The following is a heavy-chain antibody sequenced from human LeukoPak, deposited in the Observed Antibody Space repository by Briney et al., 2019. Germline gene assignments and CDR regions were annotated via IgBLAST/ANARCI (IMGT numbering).Heavy chain of an antibody. Sequence: ASVKVSCKASGYTFTTYYIHWVRQAPGQGLEWMGVINPSGGSTSFAQKFQAGLTMTRDTSTSTVYMELSGLRSEDTAVYYCAREIVVVPAAMGFDPWGQGTLVTVSS. CDR3: AREIVVVPAAMGFDP. J-gene: IGHJ5*02. V-gene: IGHV1-46*01. CDR2: INPSGGST. D-gene: IGHD2-2*01. CDR1: GYTFTTYY.